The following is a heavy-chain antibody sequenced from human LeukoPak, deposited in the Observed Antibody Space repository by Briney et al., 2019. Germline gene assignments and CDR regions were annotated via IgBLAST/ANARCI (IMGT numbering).Heavy chain of an antibody. CDR2: FYNSGST. D-gene: IGHD3-10*01. Sequence: PSQTLSLTCTVSGGSISSGSYYWRWLRQPAGTGLEWIGRFYNSGSTNYNPSLKSRVTISVDTSKNQFSLKLSSVTAADTAVYYCASSGSGSYNPPFDYWGQGTLVTVSS. CDR3: ASSGSGSYNPPFDY. J-gene: IGHJ4*02. CDR1: GGSISSGSYY. V-gene: IGHV4-61*02.